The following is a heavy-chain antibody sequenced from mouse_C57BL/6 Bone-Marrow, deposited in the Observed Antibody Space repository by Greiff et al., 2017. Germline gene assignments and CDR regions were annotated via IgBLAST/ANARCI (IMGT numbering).Heavy chain of an antibody. J-gene: IGHJ2*01. D-gene: IGHD1-1*01. CDR3: AREGELITTVVASFDY. V-gene: IGHV1-81*01. CDR1: GYTFTSYG. CDR2: IYPRSGNT. Sequence: VQLQESGAELARPGASVKLSCKASGYTFTSYGISWVKQRTGQGLECIGEIYPRSGNTYYNEKFKGKATLTADKSSSTAYMELRSLTSEDSAVYFCAREGELITTVVASFDYWGQGTTLTVSS.